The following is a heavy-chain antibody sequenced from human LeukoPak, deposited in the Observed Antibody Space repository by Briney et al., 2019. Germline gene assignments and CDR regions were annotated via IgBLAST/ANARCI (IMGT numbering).Heavy chain of an antibody. CDR2: IGRSGGTI. V-gene: IGHV3-48*02. CDR1: GFIFSDYS. Sequence: GGSLRLSCAASGFIFSDYSMNWVRQAPGKGLQWVSYIGRSGGTIYYADSVKGRFTISRDNAKKSLYLQMNNLRDEDTAVYYCARIGAGIAAHCCGGDCRYYSDYWGQGTLVTVSS. D-gene: IGHD2-21*02. J-gene: IGHJ4*02. CDR3: ARIGAGIAAHCCGGDCRYYSDY.